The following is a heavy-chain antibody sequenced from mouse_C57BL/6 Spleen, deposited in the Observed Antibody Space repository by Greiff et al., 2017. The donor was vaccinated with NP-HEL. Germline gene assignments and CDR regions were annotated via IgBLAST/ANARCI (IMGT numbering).Heavy chain of an antibody. D-gene: IGHD2-3*01. J-gene: IGHJ3*01. CDR1: GFTFSSYG. Sequence: EVMLVESGGDLVKPGGSLKLSCAASGFTFSSYGMSWVRQTPDKRLEWVATISSGGSYTYYPDSVKGRFTISRDNAKNTLYLQMSSLKSEDTAMYYCARDDGYYLFAYWGQGTLVTVSA. V-gene: IGHV5-6*01. CDR2: ISSGGSYT. CDR3: ARDDGYYLFAY.